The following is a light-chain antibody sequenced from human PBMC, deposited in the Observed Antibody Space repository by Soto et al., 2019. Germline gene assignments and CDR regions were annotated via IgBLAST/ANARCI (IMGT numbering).Light chain of an antibody. J-gene: IGKJ4*01. Sequence: EIVLTQSPATLSLSPGERVTLSCRASQSISSYLAWYQQKPGQAPRLLIYDASNRATGIPARFSGSGSGTDFTLTISSLHPEDVVDYCRQRRANCLTFGAGTKVEIK. CDR1: QSISSY. V-gene: IGKV3-11*01. CDR2: DAS. CDR3: QRRANCLT.